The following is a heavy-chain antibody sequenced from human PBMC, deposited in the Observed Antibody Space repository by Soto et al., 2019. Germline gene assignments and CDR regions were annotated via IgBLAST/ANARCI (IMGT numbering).Heavy chain of an antibody. D-gene: IGHD7-27*01. CDR1: GFTFSSYG. V-gene: IGHV3-30*18. CDR2: ISYDGSNK. J-gene: IGHJ6*02. CDR3: AKGLGWGSGV. Sequence: PGGSLRLSCAASGFTFSSYGMHWVRQAPGKGLEWVAVISYDGSNKYYADSVKGRFTISRDNSKNTLYLQMNSLRAEDTAVYYCAKGLGWGSGVWGQGTTVTVSS.